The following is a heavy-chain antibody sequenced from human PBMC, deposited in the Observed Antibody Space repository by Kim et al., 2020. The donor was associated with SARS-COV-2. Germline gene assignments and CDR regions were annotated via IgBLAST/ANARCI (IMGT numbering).Heavy chain of an antibody. J-gene: IGHJ4*02. CDR2: INHSGST. CDR3: ARVRGYSYGFFDY. V-gene: IGHV4-34*01. CDR1: GGSFSGYY. D-gene: IGHD5-18*01. Sequence: SETLSLTCAVYGGSFSGYYWSWIRQPPGKGLEWIGEINHSGSTNYNPSLKSRVTISVDTSKNQFSLKLSSVTAADTAVYYCARVRGYSYGFFDYWGQGTLVTVSS.